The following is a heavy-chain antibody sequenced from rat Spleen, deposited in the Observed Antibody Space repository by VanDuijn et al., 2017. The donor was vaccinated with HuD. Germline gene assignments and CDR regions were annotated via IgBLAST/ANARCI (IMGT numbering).Heavy chain of an antibody. J-gene: IGHJ2*01. V-gene: IGHV5-31*01. CDR1: GFTFNNYW. CDR2: ITNTGGSI. CDR3: TREVEEGYNRYFDY. D-gene: IGHD1-5*01. Sequence: EVQLVESGGGLVQPGRSLKLSCVASGFTFNNYWMSWIRQAPGKGLEWVASITNTGGSIYYPDSVKGRFTISRDNAQNTLYLQMNSLRSEDTATYYCTREVEEGYNRYFDYWGQGVMVTVSS.